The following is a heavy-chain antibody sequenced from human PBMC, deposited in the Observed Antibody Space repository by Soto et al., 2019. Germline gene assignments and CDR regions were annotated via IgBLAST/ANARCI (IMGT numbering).Heavy chain of an antibody. J-gene: IGHJ4*02. Sequence: QVQLVQSGPEMKKPGSAVKVSCKASGGTFNTYAMNWVRQVPGQGLEWMGGIFPMFDVPRYAQKFQCRVTITLDESSTTAYMDLSSLRFDDTAVYYCARSVGSGGVIGGFDYWGQGTLVSV. D-gene: IGHD3-16*02. CDR1: GGTFNTYA. CDR3: ARSVGSGGVIGGFDY. V-gene: IGHV1-69*19. CDR2: IFPMFDVP.